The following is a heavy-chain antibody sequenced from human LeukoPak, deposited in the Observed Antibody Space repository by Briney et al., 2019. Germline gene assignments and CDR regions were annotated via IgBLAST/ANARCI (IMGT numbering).Heavy chain of an antibody. CDR2: IHYGGTT. J-gene: IGHJ4*02. Sequence: SETLSLTCTVSGVSIGSGYYWAWIRQPPGKGLEWIGSIHYGGTTHYNPSLQSRVSISADTSKNQFALDLRSVTAADTAVYYCTRDIGDFVSDFWGQGTLVTVSS. D-gene: IGHD2-21*02. CDR3: TRDIGDFVSDF. CDR1: GVSIGSGYY. V-gene: IGHV4-38-2*02.